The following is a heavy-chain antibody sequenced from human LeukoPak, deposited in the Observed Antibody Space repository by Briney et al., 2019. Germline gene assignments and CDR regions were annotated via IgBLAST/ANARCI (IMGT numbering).Heavy chain of an antibody. D-gene: IGHD5-12*01. Sequence: SETLSLTCTVSGGSISSYYWSWIRQPPGKGLEWIGYIYYSGSTNYNPSLKSRVTISVDTSKNQFSLKLSSVTAADTAVYYCARGGGYARPPFDYWGQGTLVTVSS. CDR1: GGSISSYY. CDR3: ARGGGYARPPFDY. J-gene: IGHJ4*02. CDR2: IYYSGST. V-gene: IGHV4-59*01.